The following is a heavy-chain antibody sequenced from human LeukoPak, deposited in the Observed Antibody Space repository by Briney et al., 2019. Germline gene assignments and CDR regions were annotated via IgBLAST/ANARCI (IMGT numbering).Heavy chain of an antibody. Sequence: SGGSLRLSCAASGFTVSSNYMSWVRQAPGKGLEWVSVIYSGGSTYYADSVKDRFTISRDNAKNSLYLQMNSLRAEDTAVYYCAKSPGYSSSWLYFQHWGQGTLVTVSS. CDR1: GFTVSSNY. V-gene: IGHV3-53*01. CDR3: AKSPGYSSSWLYFQH. CDR2: IYSGGST. D-gene: IGHD6-13*01. J-gene: IGHJ1*01.